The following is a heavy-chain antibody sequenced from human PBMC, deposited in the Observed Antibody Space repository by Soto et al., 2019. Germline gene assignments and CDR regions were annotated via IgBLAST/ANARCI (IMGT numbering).Heavy chain of an antibody. Sequence: EVQLVESGGGLVQPGWSLRLSCAASGFTLSDNWIHWVRRVPGKGLVWVSRTNSDGSSVNYADSVKGRFTLSRDNAKYTWYLQMDFLKLEDTAMYYCVRAPEQRPFDYWGQGTLFTVSS. CDR1: GFTLSDNW. CDR2: TNSDGSSV. D-gene: IGHD6-25*01. J-gene: IGHJ4*02. V-gene: IGHV3-74*01. CDR3: VRAPEQRPFDY.